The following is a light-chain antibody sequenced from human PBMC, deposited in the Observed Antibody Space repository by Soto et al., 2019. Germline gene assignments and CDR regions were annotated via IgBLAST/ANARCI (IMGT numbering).Light chain of an antibody. CDR1: QSVSSY. CDR3: QQRSNWPWT. V-gene: IGKV3-11*01. CDR2: DAS. J-gene: IGKJ1*01. Sequence: EIVLTQSPVTLSLSPGERATLSCRASQSVSSYLAWYQHKPGQAPRLLIYDASNRATGIPARFSGSVSGTDFTLTISSLEPEDFALYYCQQRSNWPWTFGQGTKVHIK.